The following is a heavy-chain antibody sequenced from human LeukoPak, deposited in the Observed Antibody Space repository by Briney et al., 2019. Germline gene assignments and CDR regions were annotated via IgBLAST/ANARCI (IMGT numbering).Heavy chain of an antibody. V-gene: IGHV3-9*01. CDR2: ISWNSGSI. Sequence: PGGSLRLSCAASGFTFDDYAMHWVRQAPGKGLEWVSGISWNSGSIGYADSVKGRFTISRDNAKNSLYLQMNNLTTEDTAVYYCAKRRLEDSGTYGGGFDFWGQGTMVTVSS. CDR3: AKRRLEDSGTYGGGFDF. CDR1: GFTFDDYA. D-gene: IGHD4-23*01. J-gene: IGHJ3*01.